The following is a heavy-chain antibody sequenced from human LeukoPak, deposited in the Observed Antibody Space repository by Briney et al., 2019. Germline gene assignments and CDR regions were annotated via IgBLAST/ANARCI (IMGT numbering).Heavy chain of an antibody. CDR2: INTKNGGT. V-gene: IGHV1-2*07. Sequence: ASMKLYFNSSGYTFTDYIILWLRQAPAQGLEWMGWINTKNGGTSKAPKFRGRVTLTKDRSINTASRELTLLKSDDTAFYYCSKAIHRDCYETSCYEEKWGQGTLVTVSS. D-gene: IGHD2-2*01. J-gene: IGHJ4*02. CDR3: SKAIHRDCYETSCYEEK. CDR1: GYTFTDYI.